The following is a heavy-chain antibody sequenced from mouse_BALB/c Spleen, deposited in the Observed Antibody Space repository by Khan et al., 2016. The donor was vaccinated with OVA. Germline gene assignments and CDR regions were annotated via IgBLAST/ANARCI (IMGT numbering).Heavy chain of an antibody. J-gene: IGHJ1*01. CDR3: ARGASYWYFDV. CDR2: INTYTGEP. Sequence: QIQLVQSGPELKKPGETVKISCKASGYTFTNYGMNWVKQAPGKGLKWMGWINTYTGEPTYTGDFKGRFAFSLETSASTAYLQINNLKNEDIATYFCARGASYWYFDVWGAGTTVTVSS. V-gene: IGHV9-1*02. CDR1: GYTFTNYG.